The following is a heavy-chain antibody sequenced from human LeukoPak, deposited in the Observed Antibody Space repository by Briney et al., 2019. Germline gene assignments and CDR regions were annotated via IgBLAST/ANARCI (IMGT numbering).Heavy chain of an antibody. V-gene: IGHV3-53*01. CDR3: LCYHDSSSYVDY. Sequence: GGSLRLSGAASGFTVSNNYMMWVRRAPGKGLEWVSAIFRDDSTYYADSVKGRLTISRDNSKNTLYLQMTSLRVDDTAMYYCLCYHDSSSYVDYWGQGALVTVS. J-gene: IGHJ4*02. D-gene: IGHD3-22*01. CDR2: IFRDDST. CDR1: GFTVSNNY.